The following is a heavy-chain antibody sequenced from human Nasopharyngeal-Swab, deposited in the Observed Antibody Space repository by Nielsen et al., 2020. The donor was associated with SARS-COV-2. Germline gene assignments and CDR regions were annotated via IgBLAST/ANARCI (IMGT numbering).Heavy chain of an antibody. V-gene: IGHV1-8*01. D-gene: IGHD1-1*01. Sequence: ASVKVSCKASGYTFTSYDINWVRQATGQGLEWMGWMNPNSGNTGYAQKFQGRVTMTRNTSISTAYMELSSLRSEDTAVYYCARGPIVQLERYYYMDVWGKGPTVTVSS. CDR2: MNPNSGNT. CDR1: GYTFTSYD. J-gene: IGHJ6*03. CDR3: ARGPIVQLERYYYMDV.